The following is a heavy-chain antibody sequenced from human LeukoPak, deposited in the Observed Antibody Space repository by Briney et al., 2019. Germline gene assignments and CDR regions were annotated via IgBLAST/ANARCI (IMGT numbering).Heavy chain of an antibody. D-gene: IGHD2-2*01. V-gene: IGHV3-23*01. J-gene: IGHJ3*02. CDR3: ARGQSCSSTSCYVIGAFDI. CDR1: GFTFSSCA. Sequence: GGSLRLSCAASGFTFSSCAMSWVRHAPGKGLEWVAAISGSGGSTYYADSVKGRFTISRDNSENTLHLQTNTLRADDTAVYYCARGQSCSSTSCYVIGAFDIWGQGTMVTVSS. CDR2: ISGSGGST.